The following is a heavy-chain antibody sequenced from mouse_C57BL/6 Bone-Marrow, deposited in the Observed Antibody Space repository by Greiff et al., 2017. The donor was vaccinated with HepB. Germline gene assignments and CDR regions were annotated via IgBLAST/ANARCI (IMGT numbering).Heavy chain of an antibody. J-gene: IGHJ1*03. CDR3: ARDERGYFDV. Sequence: EVKLMESGGGLVKPGGSLKLSCAASGFTFSSYAMSWVRQTPEKRLEWVATISDGGSYTYYPDNVKGRFTISRDNAKNNLYLQMSHLKSEDTAMYYCARDERGYFDVWGTGTTVTVSS. V-gene: IGHV5-4*01. CDR2: ISDGGSYT. CDR1: GFTFSSYA.